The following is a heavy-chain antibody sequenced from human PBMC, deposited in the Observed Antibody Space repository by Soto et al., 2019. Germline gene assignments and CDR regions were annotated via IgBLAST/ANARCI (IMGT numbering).Heavy chain of an antibody. Sequence: QVQLQESGPGLVKPSETLSLTCTVSGGSISSYDWSWIRQPPGKGLEWSGYIYYRGGTDYNPPLRSRVTKAVATSKDHCSLRLTSVTAAHTAVNYCAGGGSCWGSNRFDPWGQGALVTVSS. CDR1: GGSISSYD. J-gene: IGHJ5*02. D-gene: IGHD6-13*01. V-gene: IGHV4-59*01. CDR2: IYYRGGT. CDR3: AGGGSCWGSNRFDP.